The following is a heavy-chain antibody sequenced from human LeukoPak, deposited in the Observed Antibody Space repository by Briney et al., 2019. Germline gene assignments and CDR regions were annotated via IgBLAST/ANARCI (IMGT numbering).Heavy chain of an antibody. CDR3: ARDQYSGSLSDAFDI. D-gene: IGHD1-26*01. V-gene: IGHV3-21*01. Sequence: GGSLRLSCAASGFTFSSYWMSWVRQAPGKGLEWVSSISSSSSYIYYADSVKGRFTISRDNAKNSLYLQMNSLRAEDTAVYYCARDQYSGSLSDAFDIWGQGTMVTVSS. CDR2: ISSSSSYI. CDR1: GFTFSSYW. J-gene: IGHJ3*02.